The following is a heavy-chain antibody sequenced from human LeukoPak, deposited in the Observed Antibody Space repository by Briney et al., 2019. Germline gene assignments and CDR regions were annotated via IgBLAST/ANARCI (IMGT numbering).Heavy chain of an antibody. CDR3: AKAAVGFWVDA. V-gene: IGHV3-23*01. Sequence: GGSLRLSCAASGLTVITYDMSWVRQAPGKGLEWVSSVSGSGDTTYYTDSVKGRFTISRDKANNMLYLQMNSLRAEDTAVYFCAKAAVGFWVDAWGQGSQVTVSS. CDR1: GLTVITYD. J-gene: IGHJ5*02. CDR2: VSGSGDTT. D-gene: IGHD3-16*01.